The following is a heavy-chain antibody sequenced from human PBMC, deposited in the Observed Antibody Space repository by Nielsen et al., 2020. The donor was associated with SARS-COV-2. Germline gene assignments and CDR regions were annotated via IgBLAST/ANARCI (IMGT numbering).Heavy chain of an antibody. D-gene: IGHD3-9*01. CDR1: GGSISAYC. Sequence: SETLSLTCTVSGGSISAYCWTWVRQPPGKGLEWIGEITHGGSTNYNPSLKSRVTMSVDTSKNQFSLKLSSVTAADTAVYYCVRAPDYDVLTGYYPDAFDVWGRGTMVTVSS. CDR3: VRAPDYDVLTGYYPDAFDV. CDR2: ITHGGST. J-gene: IGHJ3*01. V-gene: IGHV4-34*01.